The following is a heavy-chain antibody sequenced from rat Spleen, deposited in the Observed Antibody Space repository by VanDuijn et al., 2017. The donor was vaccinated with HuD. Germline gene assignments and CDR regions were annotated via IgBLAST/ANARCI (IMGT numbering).Heavy chain of an antibody. CDR3: VRERLGVEG. CDR1: GFNFNDYW. J-gene: IGHJ2*01. D-gene: IGHD4-3*01. V-gene: IGHV4-2*01. CDR2: INKNSRTI. Sequence: EVQLVESGGGLVQTGRSLKLSCTASGFNFNDYWMGWVRQAPGKGLEWIGEINKNSRTIKYNPYLKDKFIISRDNAQNTLYLKMSKLGSEDTAIYYCVRERLGVEGWGQGVMVTVSS.